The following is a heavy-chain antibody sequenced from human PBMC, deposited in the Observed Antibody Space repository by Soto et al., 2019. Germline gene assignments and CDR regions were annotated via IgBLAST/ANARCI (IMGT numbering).Heavy chain of an antibody. CDR1: GFTFGDYA. D-gene: IGHD1-26*01. V-gene: IGHV3-49*03. J-gene: IGHJ6*04. CDR2: IRSKAYGGTT. Sequence: GGSLRLSCTASGFTFGDYAMSWFRQAPGKGLEWVGFIRSKAYGGTTEYAASVKGRFTISRDDSKSIAYLQMNSLKTEDTAVYYCTRDSPYSGYGVDVWGKGTTVTVSS. CDR3: TRDSPYSGYGVDV.